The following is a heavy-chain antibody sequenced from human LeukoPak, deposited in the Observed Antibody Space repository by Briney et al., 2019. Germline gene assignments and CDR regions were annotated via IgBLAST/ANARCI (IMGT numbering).Heavy chain of an antibody. V-gene: IGHV1-2*02. J-gene: IGHJ3*02. CDR1: GYTFTGYY. D-gene: IGHD5-18*01. CDR3: ARDGGRIQLWHHDAFDM. Sequence: ASVNVSCKASGYTFTGYYMRGGREAPGQGRGGVGGINLNSGGTNYAQKFHGRVTMTRDTTISTDYMELSRLRSDDTAVYYCARDGGRIQLWHHDAFDMWGQGTMVTVSS. CDR2: INLNSGGT.